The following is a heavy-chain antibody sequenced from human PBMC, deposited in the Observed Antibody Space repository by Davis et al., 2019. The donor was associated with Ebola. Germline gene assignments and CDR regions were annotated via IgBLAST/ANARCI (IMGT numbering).Heavy chain of an antibody. CDR1: GGSISSYY. D-gene: IGHD6-6*01. V-gene: IGHV4-59*01. Sequence: PGGSLRLSCTVSGGSISSYYWSWIRQPPGKGLEWIGYVYDSGSTNYNPSLKSRVTISVDTSKNQFSLKLRSVTAADTAVYYCAARYSSSSSYYYYGMDVWGQGTTVTVSS. J-gene: IGHJ6*02. CDR2: VYDSGST. CDR3: AARYSSSSSYYYYGMDV.